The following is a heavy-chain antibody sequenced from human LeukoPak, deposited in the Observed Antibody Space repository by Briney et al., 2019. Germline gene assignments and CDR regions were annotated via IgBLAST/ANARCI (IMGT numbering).Heavy chain of an antibody. CDR3: AKAPGIAAAPTSFDY. J-gene: IGHJ4*02. V-gene: IGHV3-23*01. Sequence: GGSLRLSCAASGFTFSSYAMSWVHQATGKGLEWVSAISGSGGSTYYADSVKGWFTISRDNSKNTLYLQMNSLRAEDTAVYCCAKAPGIAAAPTSFDYWGQGTLVTVSS. CDR2: ISGSGGST. D-gene: IGHD6-13*01. CDR1: GFTFSSYA.